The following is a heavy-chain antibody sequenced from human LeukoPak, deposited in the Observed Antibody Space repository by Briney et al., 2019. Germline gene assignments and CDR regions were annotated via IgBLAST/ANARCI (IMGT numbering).Heavy chain of an antibody. CDR2: IFPGDSDT. Sequence: GESLKISCKGSGYSFSDYWIGWVRQMPGKGLEWMGIIFPGDSDTRYSPSFQGQVTISADKSISTAYLQWSSLKASDTAMYYCARGSSSSYYYYYYMDVWGKGTTVTVSS. CDR1: GYSFSDYW. CDR3: ARGSSSSYYYYYYMDV. D-gene: IGHD6-6*01. J-gene: IGHJ6*03. V-gene: IGHV5-51*01.